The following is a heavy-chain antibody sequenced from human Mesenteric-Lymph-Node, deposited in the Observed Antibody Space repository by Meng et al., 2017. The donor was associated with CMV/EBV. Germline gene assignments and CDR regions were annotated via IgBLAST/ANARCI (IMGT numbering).Heavy chain of an antibody. V-gene: IGHV3-48*03. CDR2: ISSSGSTL. D-gene: IGHD1-26*01. CDR3: ARDQGSGSSNGDGFDY. CDR1: GFTFSSYE. Sequence: GESLKISCAASGFTFSSYEMNWVRQAPGKGLEWVSYISSSGSTLYYADSVKGRFTISRDNAKNSLYLQMNSLRAEDTAVYYCARDQGSGSSNGDGFDYWGQGTLVTVSS. J-gene: IGHJ4*02.